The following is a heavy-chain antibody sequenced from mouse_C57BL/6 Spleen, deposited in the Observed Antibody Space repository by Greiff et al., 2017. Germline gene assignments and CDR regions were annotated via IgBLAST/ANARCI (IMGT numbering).Heavy chain of an antibody. D-gene: IGHD2-10*02. CDR1: GFNIKDDY. CDR2: IDPENGDT. CDR3: TTGYGNYGY. Sequence: EVKLQESGAELVRPGASVKLSCTASGFNIKDDYMHWVKQRPEQGLEWIGWIDPENGDTEYASKFQGKATITADTSSNTAYLQRSSLTSEDTAVYYCTTGYGNYGYWGQGTTLTVSS. V-gene: IGHV14-4*01. J-gene: IGHJ2*01.